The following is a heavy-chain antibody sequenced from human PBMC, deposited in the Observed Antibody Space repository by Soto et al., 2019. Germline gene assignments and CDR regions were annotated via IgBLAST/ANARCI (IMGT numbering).Heavy chain of an antibody. CDR1: GGTFSSYA. CDR3: ARGPVTTSLYYYYYGMDV. CDR2: IIPIFGTA. D-gene: IGHD4-17*01. V-gene: IGHV1-69*13. J-gene: IGHJ6*04. Sequence: SVKVSCKASGGTFSSYAISWVRQAPGQGLEWMGGIIPIFGTANYAQKFQGRVTITADESTSTAYMELSSLRSEDTAVYYCARGPVTTSLYYYYYGMDVWGKGTTVTVSS.